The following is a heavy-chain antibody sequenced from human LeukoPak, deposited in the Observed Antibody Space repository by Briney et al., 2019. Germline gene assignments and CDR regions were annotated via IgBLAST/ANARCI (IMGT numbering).Heavy chain of an antibody. CDR3: AREGHVDTAMFFDY. J-gene: IGHJ4*02. CDR2: IYYSGST. CDR1: GGSISSYY. D-gene: IGHD5-18*01. Sequence: SETLSLTCTVSGGSISSYYWSWIRQPPGKGLEWIGYIYYSGSTNYNPSPKSRVTISVDTSKNQFSLKLSSVTAADTAVYYCAREGHVDTAMFFDYWGQGTLVTVSS. V-gene: IGHV4-59*12.